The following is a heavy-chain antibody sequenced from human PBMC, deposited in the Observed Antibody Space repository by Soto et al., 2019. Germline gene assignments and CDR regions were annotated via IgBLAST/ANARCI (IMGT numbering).Heavy chain of an antibody. CDR3: AKDLEYTDY. D-gene: IGHD6-6*01. CDR1: GFTFSSYG. V-gene: IGHV3-30*18. CDR2: ISYDGSNK. J-gene: IGHJ4*02. Sequence: GGSLRLSCAASGFTFSSYGMHWVRQAPGKGLEWVAVISYDGSNKYYADSVKGRFTISRDNSKNTLYLQMNSLGAEDTAVYYCAKDLEYTDYWGQGTLVTSPQ.